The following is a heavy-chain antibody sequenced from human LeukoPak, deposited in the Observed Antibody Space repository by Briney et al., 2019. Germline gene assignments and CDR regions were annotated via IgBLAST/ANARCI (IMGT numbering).Heavy chain of an antibody. V-gene: IGHV3-23*01. CDR2: ISDSGGDR. CDR3: ATRATGRFFDN. J-gene: IGHJ4*02. Sequence: PGGSLRLSCAASGSTFSSYVMSWVRQAPGKGLEWVSSISDSGGDRNDADSVKGRFTISRDNSKNTLYLQMDSLRVEDTAVYYCATRATGRFFDNWGQGTLVTVSS. D-gene: IGHD3-9*01. CDR1: GSTFSSYV.